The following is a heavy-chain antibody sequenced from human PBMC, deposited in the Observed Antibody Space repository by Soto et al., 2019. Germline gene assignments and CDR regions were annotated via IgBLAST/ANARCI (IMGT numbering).Heavy chain of an antibody. D-gene: IGHD3-22*01. CDR3: AKGGTGYYYDSSGYLDY. J-gene: IGHJ4*02. V-gene: IGHV3-23*01. Sequence: EVQLLESGGGLVQPGGSLRLSCAASGFTFSSYAMSWVRQAPGKGLEWVSAISGSGGSTYYADSVKGRFTISRDNSKNTLYLQMNSLRAEDTAVYYCAKGGTGYYYDSSGYLDYWGQGTLVTVSS. CDR1: GFTFSSYA. CDR2: ISGSGGST.